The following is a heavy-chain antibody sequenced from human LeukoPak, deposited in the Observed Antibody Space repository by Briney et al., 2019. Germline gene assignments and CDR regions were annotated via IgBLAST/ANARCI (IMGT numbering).Heavy chain of an antibody. J-gene: IGHJ4*02. V-gene: IGHV1-46*01. Sequence: VASVKVSCKASGYTFTSYYMHWVRQAPGQGLEWMGIINPSGGSTMYAQKLQGRVTMNRDTSTSTVYMELSSLRSEDTAVYYCARDSGIISGSFDYWGQGTLVTVSS. CDR1: GYTFTSYY. CDR3: ARDSGIISGSFDY. D-gene: IGHD2-15*01. CDR2: INPSGGST.